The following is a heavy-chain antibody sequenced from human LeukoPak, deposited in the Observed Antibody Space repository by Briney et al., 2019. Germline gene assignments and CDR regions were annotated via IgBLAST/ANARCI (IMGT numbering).Heavy chain of an antibody. D-gene: IGHD3-22*01. V-gene: IGHV2-70*11. Sequence: SGPALVKPTQTLTLTCTFSGFSLSTSGMCVSWIRQPPGKALEWLARIDWDDDKYYSTSLKTRLTISKDTSKNQVVLTMTNMDPVDTATYYCARDYYDSSGQGYFLHWGQGTLVTVSS. CDR3: ARDYYDSSGQGYFLH. CDR1: GFSLSTSGMC. J-gene: IGHJ1*01. CDR2: IDWDDDK.